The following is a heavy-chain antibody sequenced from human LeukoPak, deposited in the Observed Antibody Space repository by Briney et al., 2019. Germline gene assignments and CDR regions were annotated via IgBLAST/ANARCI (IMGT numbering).Heavy chain of an antibody. CDR3: ARLSSQRRYGMDV. CDR1: GGSISSSSYY. V-gene: IGHV4-39*01. Sequence: SETLSLTCTVPGGSISSSSYYWGWIRQPPGKGLEWIGSIYYSGSTYYNPSLKSRVTISVDTSKNQFSLKLSSVTAADTAVYYCARLSSQRRYGMDVWGQGTTVTVSS. CDR2: IYYSGST. J-gene: IGHJ6*02. D-gene: IGHD5/OR15-5a*01.